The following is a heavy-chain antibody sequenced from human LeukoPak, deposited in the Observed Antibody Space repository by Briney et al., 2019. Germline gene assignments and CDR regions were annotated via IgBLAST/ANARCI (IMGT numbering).Heavy chain of an antibody. V-gene: IGHV4-34*01. J-gene: IGHJ4*02. CDR3: ARRRAAAGRYYFDY. D-gene: IGHD6-13*01. Sequence: SETLSLTCAVYGGSFSGYYWGWIRQPPGKGLEWIGSIYHSGSTNYNPSLKSRVIISVDKSKNQFSLKLNSVTAADTAVYYCARRRAAAGRYYFDYWGQGTLVTVSS. CDR2: IYHSGST. CDR1: GGSFSGYY.